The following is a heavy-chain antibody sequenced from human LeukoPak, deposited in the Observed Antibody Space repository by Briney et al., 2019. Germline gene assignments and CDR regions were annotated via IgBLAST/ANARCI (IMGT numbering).Heavy chain of an antibody. V-gene: IGHV1-24*01. D-gene: IGHD3-3*01. Sequence: ASVKVSCKVSGYTLTELFIHWVRQAPGKGLEWMGGFDPGERKTIYTQKFQGRLTMTEDTSTDTAYMDLSSLRSEDTAVYYCAIISIQDFWSRGDAFDIWGQGTMVTVSS. CDR1: GYTLTELF. J-gene: IGHJ3*02. CDR3: AIISIQDFWSRGDAFDI. CDR2: FDPGERKT.